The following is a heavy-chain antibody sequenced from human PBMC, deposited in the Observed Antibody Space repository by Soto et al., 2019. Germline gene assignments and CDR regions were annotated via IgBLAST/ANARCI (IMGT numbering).Heavy chain of an antibody. CDR2: ISDSGSS. J-gene: IGHJ4*02. V-gene: IGHV4-31*03. D-gene: IGHD3-9*01. CDR3: ARTTFYDIFTAYYSLFDY. CDR1: GGSISSGRFY. Sequence: QVQLQESGPGLVKPSQTLTLTCTVSGGSISSGRFYWSWIRQHPGKGLEWIGHISDSGSSYYNPSRESRVTRSVATSKNQFSLKLSAVTAADTAVYFCARTTFYDIFTAYYSLFDYWGQGTMVTVSS.